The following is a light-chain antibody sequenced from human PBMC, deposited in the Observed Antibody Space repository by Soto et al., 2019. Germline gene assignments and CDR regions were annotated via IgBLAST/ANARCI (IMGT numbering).Light chain of an antibody. V-gene: IGLV1-44*01. CDR1: NSNIGSDI. Sequence: QSVLTQPPSASGTPGQRATISCSGSNSNIGSDIVNCYQLLPGAAPEVLINTTNQRPSGVPERFSGSKSGTSASLAISGFQSEDEANSSCATWDGGLSGPFVFGTGTKVTVL. J-gene: IGLJ1*01. CDR2: TTN. CDR3: ATWDGGLSGPFV.